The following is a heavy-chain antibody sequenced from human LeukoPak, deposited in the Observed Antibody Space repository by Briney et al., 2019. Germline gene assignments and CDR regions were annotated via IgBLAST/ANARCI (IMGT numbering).Heavy chain of an antibody. CDR1: GGTFSSYA. CDR3: ARAVPAAIRGNWFDP. Sequence: SVKVSCKASGGTFSSYAISWVLQAPGQGLEWMGGIIPIFGTANYAQKFQGRVTITADESTSTAYMELSSLRSEDTAVYYCARAVPAAIRGNWFDPWGQGTLVTVSS. V-gene: IGHV1-69*13. J-gene: IGHJ5*02. CDR2: IIPIFGTA. D-gene: IGHD2-2*02.